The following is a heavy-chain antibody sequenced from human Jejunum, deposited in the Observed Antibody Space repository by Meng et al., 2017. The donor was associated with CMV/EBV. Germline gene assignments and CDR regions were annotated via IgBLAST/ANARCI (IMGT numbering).Heavy chain of an antibody. Sequence: FPLNSDVIHWLRQDPGKVLEWVALISYNGSSIYYEDYVKGRFTITRDNSRNTLYLHMTSLRIEDTAVYYCAKNSRGAGRTPGNWFDPWGQGTLVTVSS. J-gene: IGHJ5*02. CDR1: FPLNSDV. CDR3: AKNSRGAGRTPGNWFDP. CDR2: ISYNGSSI. D-gene: IGHD3-10*01. V-gene: IGHV3-30*18.